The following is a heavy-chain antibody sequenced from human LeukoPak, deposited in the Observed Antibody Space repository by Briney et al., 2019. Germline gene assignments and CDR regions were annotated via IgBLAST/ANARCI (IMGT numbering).Heavy chain of an antibody. J-gene: IGHJ6*02. CDR3: ARSTADIYYYYGMDV. Sequence: PGRSLRLSCAASGFTFSSYGMHWVRQAPGKGLEWVAVIWYDGSNKYYADSVRGRFTISRDNSKNTLYLQMNSLRAEDTAVYYCARSTADIYYYYGMDVWGQGTTVTVSS. V-gene: IGHV3-33*01. CDR1: GFTFSSYG. D-gene: IGHD3-9*01. CDR2: IWYDGSNK.